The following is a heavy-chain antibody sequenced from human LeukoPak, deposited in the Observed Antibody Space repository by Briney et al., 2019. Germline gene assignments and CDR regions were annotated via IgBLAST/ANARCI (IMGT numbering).Heavy chain of an antibody. D-gene: IGHD6-19*01. CDR1: GITFSNYA. J-gene: IGHJ4*02. CDR3: AKTSLRLPSVAGMPSYFDF. V-gene: IGHV3-23*01. CDR2: ISGSGEST. Sequence: GGSLRLSCAAAGITFSNYAMSWVRQAPGKGLEWVSAISGSGESTYYADSVKGRFTISRDNSKNTLYVQLNSLRAEDTAVYYCAKTSLRLPSVAGMPSYFDFWGQGTLVTVSS.